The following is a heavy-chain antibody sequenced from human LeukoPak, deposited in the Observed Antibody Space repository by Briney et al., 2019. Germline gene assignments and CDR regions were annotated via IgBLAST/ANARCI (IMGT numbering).Heavy chain of an antibody. CDR3: ARDRGYYYDSSGYYESLPSDH. J-gene: IGHJ4*02. CDR2: ISAYNGNT. D-gene: IGHD3-22*01. CDR1: GYTFTSYG. V-gene: IGHV1-18*01. Sequence: ASVKVSCKASGYTFTSYGISWVRQAPGQGLEWMGWISAYNGNTNYAQKLQGRVTMTTDTSTSTAYMELRSLRSDDTAVYYCARDRGYYYDSSGYYESLPSDHWGQGTLVTVSS.